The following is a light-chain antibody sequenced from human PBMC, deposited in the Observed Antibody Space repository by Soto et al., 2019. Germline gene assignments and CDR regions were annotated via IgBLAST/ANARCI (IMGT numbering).Light chain of an antibody. CDR2: KAS. CDR1: QGISSY. V-gene: IGKV1-8*01. Sequence: AIRMTQSLSSFSASTGDRVTITGRASQGISSYLAWYQQKPGKAPKLLIYKASTLKSGVPSRFSGSGSGTDFTLAISSLQPEDSATYYCLQDINYPWTFGQGTKVDIK. J-gene: IGKJ1*01. CDR3: LQDINYPWT.